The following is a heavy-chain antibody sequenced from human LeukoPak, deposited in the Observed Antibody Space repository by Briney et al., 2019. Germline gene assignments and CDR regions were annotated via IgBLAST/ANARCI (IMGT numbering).Heavy chain of an antibody. CDR3: VRDFSTVTTAYLHH. V-gene: IGHV3-21*04. Sequence: GGSLRLSCAASGFTFSSYSMNWVRQAPGKGLEWVSSISSSSRHIYYTDSVKGRFTIFRDDAKNSLFLQMDSLRVEDTAMYYCVRDFSTVTTAYLHHWGQGTLLTVSS. J-gene: IGHJ1*01. CDR2: ISSSSRHI. CDR1: GFTFSSYS. D-gene: IGHD4-17*01.